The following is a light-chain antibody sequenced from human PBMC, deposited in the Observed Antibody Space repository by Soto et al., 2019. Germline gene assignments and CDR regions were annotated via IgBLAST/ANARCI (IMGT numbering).Light chain of an antibody. CDR2: EVS. V-gene: IGLV2-14*01. CDR3: SLYTSCSTPV. Sequence: QSALTQPASVSGSPGQSITISCTGTSSDVGGYNYVSWYQQHPGKAPKLMIYEVSNRPSGVSNRFSGSKSGNTASLTISGLQAEDEADYYCSLYTSCSTPVFGTGTKVTVL. CDR1: SSDVGGYNY. J-gene: IGLJ1*01.